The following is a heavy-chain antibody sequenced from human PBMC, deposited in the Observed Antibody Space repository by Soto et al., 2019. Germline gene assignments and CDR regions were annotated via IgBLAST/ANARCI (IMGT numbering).Heavy chain of an antibody. CDR2: ISYDGSYK. CDR3: AKWNGGFDY. CDR1: GFTFSRYG. V-gene: IGHV3-30*18. Sequence: QAELVESGGGVVQPGRSLRLSCAASGFTFSRYGMHWVRQAPGKGLEWVAVISYDGSYKYYADSVKGRFTISRDNSKNTLYLQMNSLRAEDTAVYYCAKWNGGFDYWGQGTLVTVSS. J-gene: IGHJ4*02. D-gene: IGHD3-16*01.